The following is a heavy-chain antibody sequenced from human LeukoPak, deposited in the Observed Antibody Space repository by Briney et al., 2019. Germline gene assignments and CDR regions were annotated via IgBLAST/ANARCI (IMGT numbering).Heavy chain of an antibody. CDR3: ARGKVDSNYYYYYGMDV. CDR2: IGTAGDT. CDR1: GFTFSSYD. Sequence: GGSLRLSCAASGFTFSSYDMHWVRQATGKGLEWVSAIGTAGDTYYPGSVKGRFTISRENAKNSLYLQMNSLRAGDTAVYYCARGKVDSNYYYYYGMDVWGQGTTATVSS. D-gene: IGHD4-11*01. V-gene: IGHV3-13*01. J-gene: IGHJ6*02.